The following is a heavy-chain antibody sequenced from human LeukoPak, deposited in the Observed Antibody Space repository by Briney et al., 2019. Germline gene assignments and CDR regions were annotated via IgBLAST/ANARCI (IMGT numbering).Heavy chain of an antibody. V-gene: IGHV3-74*01. CDR1: GFTFSSYW. CDR2: INSDGSST. J-gene: IGHJ4*02. D-gene: IGHD4-23*01. CDR3: ANLLTQNSTPEDY. Sequence: PGGSLRLSCAASGFTFSSYWMHWVRQAPGKGLVWVSRINSDGSSTSYADSVKGRFTISRDNSKNTLYLQMNSLRAEDTAVYYCANLLTQNSTPEDYWGQGTLVTVSS.